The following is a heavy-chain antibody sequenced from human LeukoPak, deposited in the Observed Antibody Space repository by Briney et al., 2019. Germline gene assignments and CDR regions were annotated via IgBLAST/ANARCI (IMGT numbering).Heavy chain of an antibody. V-gene: IGHV1-69*13. CDR2: IIPIFGTA. D-gene: IGHD6-19*01. CDR1: GGTFSSYA. Sequence: ASVKVSCKASGGTFSSYAMSWVRQAPGQGLEWMGGIIPIFGTANYAQKFQGRVTITADGSTSTAYMELSSLRSEDTAVYYCARDLSSGWYYFDYWGQGTLVTVSS. J-gene: IGHJ4*02. CDR3: ARDLSSGWYYFDY.